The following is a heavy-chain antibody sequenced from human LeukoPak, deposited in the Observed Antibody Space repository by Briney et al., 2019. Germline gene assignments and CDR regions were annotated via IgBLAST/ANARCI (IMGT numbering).Heavy chain of an antibody. D-gene: IGHD1-26*01. Sequence: ASVKVSCKASGGTFSSYAISWVRQAPGQGLEWMGRIIPILGIANYAQKFQGRVTITADKSTSTAYMELSSLRSEDTAVYYCASLSGSYPTGSDYWGQGTLVTVSS. J-gene: IGHJ4*02. CDR3: ASLSGSYPTGSDY. CDR2: IIPILGIA. V-gene: IGHV1-69*04. CDR1: GGTFSSYA.